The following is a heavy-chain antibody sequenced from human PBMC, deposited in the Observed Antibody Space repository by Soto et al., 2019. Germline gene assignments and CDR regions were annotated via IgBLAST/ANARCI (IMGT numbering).Heavy chain of an antibody. CDR3: ARYHASGAFDI. V-gene: IGHV4-39*01. CDR1: GGSISSSSYY. D-gene: IGHD3-10*01. J-gene: IGHJ3*02. Sequence: SETLSLTCTVSGGSISSSSYYWGWIRQPPGKGLEWIGSIYYSGSTYYNPSLKSRVTISVDTSKNQFSLKLSSVTAADTAVYYCARYHASGAFDIWGQGTMVT. CDR2: IYYSGST.